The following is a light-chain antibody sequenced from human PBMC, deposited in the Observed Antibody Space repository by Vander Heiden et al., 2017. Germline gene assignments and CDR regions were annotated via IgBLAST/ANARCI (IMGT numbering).Light chain of an antibody. J-gene: IGKJ4*01. Sequence: EILLTQSPATPSLSPGERATPSCRASQSVGSYLAWYQQKPGQAPRLLIFDASNRATGIPARFSGSGSGTDFTLTISSLEPEDFAVYYCQQRSNWPLSLTFGGGTKVEIK. CDR2: DAS. CDR3: QQRSNWPLSLT. V-gene: IGKV3-11*01. CDR1: QSVGSY.